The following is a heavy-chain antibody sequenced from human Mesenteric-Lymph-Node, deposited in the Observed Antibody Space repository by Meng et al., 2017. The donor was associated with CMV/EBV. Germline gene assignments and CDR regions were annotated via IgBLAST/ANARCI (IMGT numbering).Heavy chain of an antibody. CDR3: AKGGDYGDLRERALGLSHYFDY. CDR1: GFNFSIYA. V-gene: IGHV3-23*03. CDR2: IYRAGIGT. J-gene: IGHJ4*02. D-gene: IGHD4-17*01. Sequence: GGSLRLSCAASGFNFSIYAMSWVRQAPGEGLEWVSVIYRAGIGTYSADSVKGRFTISRDNSKNTLYLQMNSLRAEDTAVYYCAKGGDYGDLRERALGLSHYFDYWGQGTLVTVSS.